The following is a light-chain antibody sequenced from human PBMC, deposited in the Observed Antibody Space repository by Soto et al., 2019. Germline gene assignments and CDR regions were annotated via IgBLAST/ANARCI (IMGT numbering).Light chain of an antibody. CDR3: QQYSSGPLT. Sequence: EIVMTQSPATLSVSPGERATLSCRASQSVRSNYLSWYQQKPGQAPRLLIYGASTRATGFPARFSGSGSGTEFTLTISSLQSEDFAVYYCQQYSSGPLTFGGGTKVDIK. CDR2: GAS. J-gene: IGKJ4*01. CDR1: QSVRSN. V-gene: IGKV3-15*01.